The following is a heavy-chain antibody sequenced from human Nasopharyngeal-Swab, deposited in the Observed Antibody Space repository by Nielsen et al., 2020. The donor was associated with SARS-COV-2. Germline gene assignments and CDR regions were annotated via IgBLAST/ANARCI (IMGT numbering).Heavy chain of an antibody. CDR2: IYHSGST. CDR1: GGSIRSGSYS. D-gene: IGHD4-23*01. V-gene: IGHV4-30-2*01. J-gene: IGHJ4*01. Sequence: SETLSLTCAVSGGSIRSGSYSWSWIRQPPGKGLEWIGYIYHSGSTNYNPSLKSRVTISVDTSKNQFSLRLTSVTAADTAVYYCARDQNGNSFYFDSWGQGTLVTVSS. CDR3: ARDQNGNSFYFDS.